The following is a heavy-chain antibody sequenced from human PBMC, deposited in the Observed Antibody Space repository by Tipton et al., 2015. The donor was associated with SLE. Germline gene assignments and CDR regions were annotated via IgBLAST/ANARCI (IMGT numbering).Heavy chain of an antibody. CDR2: IYYNGNT. D-gene: IGHD3-10*02. Sequence: TLSLTCTVSNASINSVGYYWTWIRQHPGKALEWIWYIYYNGNTYYNPSLKSRATISADTSNNEFSLRLTSVTAADTAIYYCASPGGCSGSFDAFDFWGQDTMVTVSS. CDR1: NASINSVGYY. CDR3: ASPGGCSGSFDAFDF. J-gene: IGHJ3*01. V-gene: IGHV4-31*03.